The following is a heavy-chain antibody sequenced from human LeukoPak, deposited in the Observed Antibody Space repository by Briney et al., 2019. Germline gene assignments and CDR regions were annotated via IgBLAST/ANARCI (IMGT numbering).Heavy chain of an antibody. Sequence: NTSQTPSLTCAIYGGSFGGYYSSSIRHPPGKGLEWIGEINHNGSKYYNPSLKSRVTISVDTSKNQFSLKLSSVTAADTGVYYCARGRKTLVVVPAAPKPYYFDYWGQGTLVTVSS. CDR1: GGSFGGYY. D-gene: IGHD2-2*01. CDR3: ARGRKTLVVVPAAPKPYYFDY. J-gene: IGHJ4*02. CDR2: INHNGSK. V-gene: IGHV4-34*01.